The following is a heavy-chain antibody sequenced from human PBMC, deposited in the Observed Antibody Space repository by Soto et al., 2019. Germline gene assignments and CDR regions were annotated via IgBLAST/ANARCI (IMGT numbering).Heavy chain of an antibody. CDR3: ARSDGRY. CDR1: GDSISSNNNY. V-gene: IGHV4-30-4*01. Sequence: PSETLSLTCTVSGDSISSNNNYWSWIRQPPGEGLEWIGFISYSGTTSYSPSLKSRVAISLDTSKNQFSLSLSSVTAADTAVYYCARSDGRYWGQGTLVTVS. CDR2: ISYSGTT. J-gene: IGHJ4*02.